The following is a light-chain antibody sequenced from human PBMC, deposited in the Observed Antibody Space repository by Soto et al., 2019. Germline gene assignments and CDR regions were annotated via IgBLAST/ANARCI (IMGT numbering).Light chain of an antibody. V-gene: IGKV3-15*01. J-gene: IGKJ1*01. CDR2: SAS. Sequence: EIVMTQCPATLSVSPGERASLSCRASQSLSINVAWYQQKPGQAPRLLIYSASTRATGIPSRFSGSGSGTEFTLTISSLQSEDFAVYYCQQYNNWPVFGQGTKVDIK. CDR3: QQYNNWPV. CDR1: QSLSIN.